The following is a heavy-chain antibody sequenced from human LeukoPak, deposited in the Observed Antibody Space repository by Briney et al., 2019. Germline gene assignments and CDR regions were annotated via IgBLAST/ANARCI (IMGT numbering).Heavy chain of an antibody. Sequence: ASVKVSCKASGYTFTSYGISWVRQAPGQGLEWMGWISAYNGNTNYAQKLQGRVTMTTDTSTSTAYMELRSLRSDDTAVYYCARDLHDYEILRFDPWGQGTLVTVSS. CDR1: GYTFTSYG. CDR2: ISAYNGNT. J-gene: IGHJ5*02. D-gene: IGHD3-9*01. V-gene: IGHV1-18*01. CDR3: ARDLHDYEILRFDP.